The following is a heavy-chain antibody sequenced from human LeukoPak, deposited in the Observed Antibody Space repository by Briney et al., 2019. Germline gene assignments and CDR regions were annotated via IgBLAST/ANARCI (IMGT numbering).Heavy chain of an antibody. D-gene: IGHD3-3*01. J-gene: IGHJ3*02. V-gene: IGHV4-39*01. CDR2: IYYSGST. CDR1: GDSISSRSYY. Sequence: PSETLSLTCTVSGDSISSRSYYWGWIRQPPGKGLEWIGSIYYSGSTYYNPSLKSRVTISVDTSKNQFSLELSSVTAADTAVYYCARQKASTYYDFWSGPGAFDIWGQGTMVTVSS. CDR3: ARQKASTYYDFWSGPGAFDI.